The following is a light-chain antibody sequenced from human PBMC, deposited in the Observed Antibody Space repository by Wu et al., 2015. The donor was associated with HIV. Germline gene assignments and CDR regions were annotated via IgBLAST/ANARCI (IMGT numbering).Light chain of an antibody. CDR2: GAS. CDR3: QYRTT. Sequence: EIVLTQSPGTLSLSPGERGTLSCRASQSVSNNFLAWYQQKPGQAPRLLIYGASSRATGIPDRFSGSVSGTDFTLTISGLEPEDFAVYFCQYRTTFGQGTRLESK. V-gene: IGKV3-20*01. CDR1: QSVSNNF. J-gene: IGKJ5*01.